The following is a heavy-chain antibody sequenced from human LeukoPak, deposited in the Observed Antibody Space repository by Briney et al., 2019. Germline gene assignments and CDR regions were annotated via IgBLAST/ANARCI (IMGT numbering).Heavy chain of an antibody. CDR1: GYTFTGYY. J-gene: IGHJ4*02. V-gene: IGHV1-8*02. Sequence: ASVKVSCKASGYTFTGYYMHWVRQAPGQGLEWMGWMNPNSGNTGYAQKFQGRVTMTRDMSTSTVYMELSSLRSEDTAVYYCARVDRSLWHAGFDYWGQGTLVSVSS. CDR3: ARVDRSLWHAGFDY. D-gene: IGHD3-10*01. CDR2: MNPNSGNT.